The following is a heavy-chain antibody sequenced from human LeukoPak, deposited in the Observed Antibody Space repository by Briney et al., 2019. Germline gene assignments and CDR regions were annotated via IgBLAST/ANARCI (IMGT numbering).Heavy chain of an antibody. J-gene: IGHJ4*02. Sequence: GGSLRLSCAASGFTFSSYGMHWVRQAPGRGLAWVAFIRYDGSNKYYADSVKGRFTISRDNSKNTLYLQMNSLRAEDTAVYYCATFTYYYDSSGYSQGDYWGQGTLVTVSS. V-gene: IGHV3-30*02. CDR2: IRYDGSNK. CDR3: ATFTYYYDSSGYSQGDY. D-gene: IGHD3-22*01. CDR1: GFTFSSYG.